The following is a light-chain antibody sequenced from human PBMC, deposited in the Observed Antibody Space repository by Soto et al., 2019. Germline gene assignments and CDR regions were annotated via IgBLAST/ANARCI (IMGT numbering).Light chain of an antibody. CDR1: QTVNSGY. Sequence: EIVLTQSPGTLSLSPGERATLSCRASQTVNSGYLAWYQQKPGQAPRLLIYSGSRRATGIPERFSGSGSGTDFTLTISRLEPEDFGVYYCQHYDTSPMYIFGQGTKLDIK. CDR3: QHYDTSPMYI. CDR2: SGS. J-gene: IGKJ2*01. V-gene: IGKV3-20*01.